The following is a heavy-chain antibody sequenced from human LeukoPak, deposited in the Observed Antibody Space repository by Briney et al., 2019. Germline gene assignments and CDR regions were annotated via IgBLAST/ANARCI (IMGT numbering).Heavy chain of an antibody. J-gene: IGHJ4*02. CDR3: ARGNPLSGYDREY. D-gene: IGHD5-12*01. CDR1: RGSVSNNSPA. CDR2: TYYRSQWYN. Sequence: SQTLPLTCLICRGSVSNNSPAWLCTTDSPSRALEGLGSTYYRSQWYNDHAVSVKSRITINPDTSKNQVSMHLDSVATDDNAVYYCARGNPLSGYDREYWGQGTLVTVSS. V-gene: IGHV6-1*01.